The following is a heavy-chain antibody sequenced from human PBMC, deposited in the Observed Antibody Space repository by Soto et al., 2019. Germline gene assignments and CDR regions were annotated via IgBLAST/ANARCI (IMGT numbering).Heavy chain of an antibody. Sequence: ASVKVSCKASGYTFTSYCISWVRQAPGQGLEWMGWISAYNGNTNYAQKLQGRVTMTTDTSTCTGYMELRSLRSDDTAVYYCATVRTYSGYDYDDYWGQGTLVTVSS. D-gene: IGHD5-12*01. CDR3: ATVRTYSGYDYDDY. V-gene: IGHV1-18*04. CDR1: GYTFTSYC. J-gene: IGHJ4*02. CDR2: ISAYNGNT.